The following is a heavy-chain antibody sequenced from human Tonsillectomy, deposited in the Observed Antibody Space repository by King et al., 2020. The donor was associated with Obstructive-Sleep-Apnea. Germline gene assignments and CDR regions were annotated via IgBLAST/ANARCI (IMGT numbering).Heavy chain of an antibody. CDR3: AKDASGTYYNWFDP. CDR1: GGPIGNYY. J-gene: IGHJ5*02. Sequence: QLQESGPGLVKPSETLSLTCTGFGGPIGNYYWSWVRQPPGKGLEWIGFVYNSRSNIFNPSLMSRVTISVDTSKNQFSLRLTSVTAADAAVYYCAKDASGTYYNWFDPWGQGIPVTVSS. D-gene: IGHD3-10*01. CDR2: VYNSRSN. V-gene: IGHV4-59*01.